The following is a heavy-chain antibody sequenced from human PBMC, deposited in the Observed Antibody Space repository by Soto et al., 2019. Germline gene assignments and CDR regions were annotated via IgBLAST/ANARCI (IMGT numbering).Heavy chain of an antibody. J-gene: IGHJ4*02. V-gene: IGHV3-15*01. CDR2: IKSKPDGVTT. D-gene: IGHD3-10*01. Sequence: EVQLVESGGGLVKPGGSLRLSCTASGFTFSSAWMSWARQAPGKGLEWVGRIKSKPDGVTTDYAAPVKGRITIARDDSINTLYLQMNSVKAEDSAVYYCATISQGLLWFGQFYWGQGTLVTVSS. CDR3: ATISQGLLWFGQFY. CDR1: GFTFSSAW.